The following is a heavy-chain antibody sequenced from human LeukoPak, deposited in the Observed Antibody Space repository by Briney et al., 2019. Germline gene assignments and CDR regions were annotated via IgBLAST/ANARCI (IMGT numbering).Heavy chain of an antibody. J-gene: IGHJ4*02. CDR3: ARQAYSSGRTDY. Sequence: GESLKITCKGSGYSFTSYWIGWVRQMPGQGLEWMGIIYPGDSDTRYSPSFQGQVTISADKSTSTAYLQWSSLKASDTAMYYCARQAYSSGRTDYWGQGTLVTVSS. V-gene: IGHV5-51*01. D-gene: IGHD6-19*01. CDR1: GYSFTSYW. CDR2: IYPGDSDT.